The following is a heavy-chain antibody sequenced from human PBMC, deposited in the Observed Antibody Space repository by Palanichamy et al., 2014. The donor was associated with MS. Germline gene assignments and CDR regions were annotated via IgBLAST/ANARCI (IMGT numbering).Heavy chain of an antibody. CDR1: GDTFSSFG. CDR2: ISAYKGDT. D-gene: IGHD6-19*01. CDR3: ASDSSGWYVPYF. Sequence: QVQLVQSGAEVKKTGASVKVSCRASGDTFSSFGITWVRRAPGQGLEWMGWISAYKGDTNYAQRLQGRVTMTTDTSTSTAYMELRSLRSDDTAMYYCASDSSGWYVPYFWGQGTLVTVSS. J-gene: IGHJ4*02. V-gene: IGHV1-18*01.